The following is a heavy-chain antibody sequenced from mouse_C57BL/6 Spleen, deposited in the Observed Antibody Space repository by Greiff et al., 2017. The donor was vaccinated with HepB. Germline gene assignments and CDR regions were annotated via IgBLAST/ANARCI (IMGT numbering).Heavy chain of an antibody. Sequence: QVQLQQPGAELVKPGASVKMSCKASGYTFTSYWITWVKQRPGQGLEWIGDIYPGSGSTNYNEKFKSKATLTVDTSSSTAYMQLSSLTSEDCAVYDCAREGYSNQGYFDYWGQGTTLTVSS. CDR3: AREGYSNQGYFDY. J-gene: IGHJ2*01. CDR2: IYPGSGST. D-gene: IGHD2-5*01. CDR1: GYTFTSYW. V-gene: IGHV1-55*01.